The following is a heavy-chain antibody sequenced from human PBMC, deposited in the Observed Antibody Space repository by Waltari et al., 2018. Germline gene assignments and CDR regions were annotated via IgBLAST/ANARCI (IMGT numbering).Heavy chain of an antibody. D-gene: IGHD6-19*01. CDR2: INRDRTQT. CDR3: VRAEAGVGYDY. J-gene: IGHJ4*02. Sequence: EVQLVEAGGDSVQSGGSLRLPCASSGFVFSTYWMHWVHQVPWKGLVWVSLINRDRTQTRYADSVKGRFTISRDNAKNTVFLQMNNLRAEDTAVYYCVRAEAGVGYDYWGQGTLVSVSS. CDR1: GFVFSTYW. V-gene: IGHV3-74*01.